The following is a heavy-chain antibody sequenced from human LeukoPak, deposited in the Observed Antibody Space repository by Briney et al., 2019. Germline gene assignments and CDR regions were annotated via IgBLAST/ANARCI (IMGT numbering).Heavy chain of an antibody. CDR3: ARIQNKYSSSWEHLIY. Sequence: PGGSLRLSCAASGFTFSSYAMSWVRQAPGRGLEWVSSISSSSSYIYYADSVKGRFTISRDNAKNSLYLQMNSLRAEDTAVYYCARIQNKYSSSWEHLIYWGQGTLVTVSS. CDR1: GFTFSSYA. V-gene: IGHV3-21*01. J-gene: IGHJ4*02. D-gene: IGHD6-13*01. CDR2: ISSSSSYI.